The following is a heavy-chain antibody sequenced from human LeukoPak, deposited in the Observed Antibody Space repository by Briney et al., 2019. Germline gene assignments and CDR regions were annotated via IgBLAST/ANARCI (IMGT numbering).Heavy chain of an antibody. CDR3: ARTVIAAIRGVTSPGY. J-gene: IGHJ4*02. CDR2: IAPYKGNT. Sequence: ASVKLSCKTSGYTFSSYDISWVRQAPGHGLEWMGWIAPYKGNTKYTQNLQGSVTLTTDISTSTAYMELRSLRSDDTAVYYCARTVIAAIRGVTSPGYWGQGTLVTVSS. CDR1: GYTFSSYD. D-gene: IGHD3-10*01. V-gene: IGHV1-18*01.